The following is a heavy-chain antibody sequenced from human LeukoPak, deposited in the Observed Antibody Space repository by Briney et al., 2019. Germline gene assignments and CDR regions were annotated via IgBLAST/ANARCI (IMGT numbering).Heavy chain of an antibody. V-gene: IGHV3-23*01. J-gene: IGHJ4*02. Sequence: PGGSLRLSCAASEFTFSDYAMTWVRQAPGKGLEWVSTISGSGDGTYYADSVKGRFSISRDNSKNRLYLQMDSLRVEDTAVYYCAKGGSYYGSLQWGQGTLVTVSS. CDR1: EFTFSDYA. CDR2: ISGSGDGT. D-gene: IGHD1-26*01. CDR3: AKGGSYYGSLQ.